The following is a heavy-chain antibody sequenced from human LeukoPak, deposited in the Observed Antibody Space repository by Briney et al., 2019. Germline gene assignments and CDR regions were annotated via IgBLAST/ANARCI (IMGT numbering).Heavy chain of an antibody. CDR3: ASSTWYSSGPSF. CDR1: GGSISSSSYY. V-gene: IGHV4-39*07. Sequence: PSETLSLTCTVSGGSISSSSYYWGWLRQPPGKGLEWIGSIYYSGSTYYNPSLKSRVTISVDTSKNQFSLKLNSVTAADTAVFYCASSTWYSSGPSFWGQGTMVTVSS. D-gene: IGHD6-19*01. J-gene: IGHJ3*01. CDR2: IYYSGST.